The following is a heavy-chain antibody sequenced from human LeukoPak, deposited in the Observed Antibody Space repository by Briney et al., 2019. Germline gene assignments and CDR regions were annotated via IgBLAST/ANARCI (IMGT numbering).Heavy chain of an antibody. D-gene: IGHD2-2*01. J-gene: IGHJ3*02. V-gene: IGHV3-30*04. Sequence: PGGSLRLSCAASEFTFSSYAMHWVRQAPGKGLEWVAVISYDGSNKYYADSVKGRFTISRDNSNNTLYLQMNSLRAEDTAVYYCARVGDLYCSSTSCYGPRGAFDIWGQGTMVTVSS. CDR2: ISYDGSNK. CDR3: ARVGDLYCSSTSCYGPRGAFDI. CDR1: EFTFSSYA.